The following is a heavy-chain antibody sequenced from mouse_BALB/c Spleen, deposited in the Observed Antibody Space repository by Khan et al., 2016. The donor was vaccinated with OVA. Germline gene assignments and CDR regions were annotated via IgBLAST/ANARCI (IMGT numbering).Heavy chain of an antibody. D-gene: IGHD1-1*01. Sequence: QIQLVQSGPELKKPGETVKISCKASGYIFTNYGMTWVKQAPGKGLKWMGWINTYTGEPTYADDFKGRFAFSLEHSANTAYLQINNLNNEDTATYGWARTLYGSGYDYAMDYWGQGTSVTFSS. CDR1: GYIFTNYG. V-gene: IGHV9-3-1*01. CDR2: INTYTGEP. CDR3: ARTLYGSGYDYAMDY. J-gene: IGHJ4*01.